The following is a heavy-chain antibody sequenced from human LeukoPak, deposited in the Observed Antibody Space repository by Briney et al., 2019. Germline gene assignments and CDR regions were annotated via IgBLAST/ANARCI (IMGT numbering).Heavy chain of an antibody. CDR1: GFTFSGYW. D-gene: IGHD3-9*01. J-gene: IGHJ4*02. V-gene: IGHV3-74*01. CDR3: GKEGERHFDLRY. Sequence: GGSLRLSCAASGFTFSGYWMHWVRQAPGKGLVWVSIINTDGSTTRYADSVKGRFTISRDNAKNTLYLQINSLRVEDTAVYFCGKEGERHFDLRYWGQGTPVTVSS. CDR2: INTDGSTT.